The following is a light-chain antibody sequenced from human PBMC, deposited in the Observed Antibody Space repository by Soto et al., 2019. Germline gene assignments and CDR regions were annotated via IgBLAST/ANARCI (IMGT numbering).Light chain of an antibody. CDR3: GSWDSSLSAYV. J-gene: IGLJ1*01. CDR1: SSNIGAGYD. Sequence: QSVLTPAPSVSGAPGQRVTFSCTGGSSNIGAGYDVHWYQQFPGTAPKLLIYANTNRPSGVPDRFSGSKSGTSATLGITGFXTGDEADYYCGSWDSSLSAYVFGTGTKVTVL. V-gene: IGLV1-40*01. CDR2: ANT.